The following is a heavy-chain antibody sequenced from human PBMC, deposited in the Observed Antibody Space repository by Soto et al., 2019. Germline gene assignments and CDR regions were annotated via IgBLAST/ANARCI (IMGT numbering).Heavy chain of an antibody. Sequence: SETLSLTCTVSGGSISSGGYYWSWIRQHPGKGLEWIGYIYYSGSTYYNPSLKSRVTMTRDTSTSTVYMELSSLRSEDTAVYYCARVAVAGTNFDYWGQGTLVTVSS. V-gene: IGHV4-31*03. D-gene: IGHD6-19*01. J-gene: IGHJ4*02. CDR1: GGSISSGGYY. CDR3: ARVAVAGTNFDY. CDR2: IYYSGST.